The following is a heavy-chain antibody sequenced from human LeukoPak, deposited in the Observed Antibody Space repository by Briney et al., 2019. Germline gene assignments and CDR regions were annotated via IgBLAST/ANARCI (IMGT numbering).Heavy chain of an antibody. V-gene: IGHV1-2*06. CDR1: GYTFTGYY. CDR2: INPNSGGT. Sequence: ASVKVSCKTSGYTFTGYYMHWVRQAPGQGLEWMGRINPNSGGTNYAQKFQGRVTMTRDTSISTAYMELSRLRSEDTAVYYCARGEGYCSGGSCLVDYWGQGTLVTVSS. J-gene: IGHJ4*02. D-gene: IGHD2-15*01. CDR3: ARGEGYCSGGSCLVDY.